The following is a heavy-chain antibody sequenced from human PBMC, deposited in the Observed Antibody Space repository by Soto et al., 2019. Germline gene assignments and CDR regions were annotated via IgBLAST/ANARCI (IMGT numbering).Heavy chain of an antibody. CDR3: ARDGGYTGYEEGNPFDI. D-gene: IGHD5-12*01. Sequence: PSETLSLTCTVSGGSISHHYWSWIRQPAGTRLEWIGRMYVTGTTNYNPSLKNRVSMSIDTSKNKFSLKLSSVTAADTAVYYCARDGGYTGYEEGNPFDIWGQGAMVTVSS. CDR2: MYVTGTT. J-gene: IGHJ3*02. V-gene: IGHV4-4*07. CDR1: GGSISHHY.